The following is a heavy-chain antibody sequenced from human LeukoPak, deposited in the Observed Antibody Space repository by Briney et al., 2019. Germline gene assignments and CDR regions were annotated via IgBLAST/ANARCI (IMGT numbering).Heavy chain of an antibody. D-gene: IGHD3-10*01. CDR1: GGSISSYY. CDR2: IYYSGSP. J-gene: IGHJ6*02. CDR3: ARLNTMVRGDHYYYYYGMDV. Sequence: PSETLSLTCTVSGGSISSYYWSWIRQPPGKGLEWIGYIYYSGSPNYNPSLKSRVTISVDTSKNQFSLKLSSVTAADTAVYYCARLNTMVRGDHYYYYYGMDVWGQGTTVTVSS. V-gene: IGHV4-59*08.